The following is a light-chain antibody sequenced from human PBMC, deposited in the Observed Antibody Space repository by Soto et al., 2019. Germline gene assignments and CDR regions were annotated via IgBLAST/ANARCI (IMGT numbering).Light chain of an antibody. CDR2: GAS. J-gene: IGKJ1*01. V-gene: IGKV3-15*01. CDR3: QQYNNWPLT. CDR1: QSVSSN. Sequence: EIVMTQSPATLSVSLRERATLSCRASQSVSSNLAWYQQKPGQAPRLLIYGASTRATGIPARFSGSGSGTEFTHTISSLQSEDFSVYYCQQYNNWPLTFGQGTKVEIK.